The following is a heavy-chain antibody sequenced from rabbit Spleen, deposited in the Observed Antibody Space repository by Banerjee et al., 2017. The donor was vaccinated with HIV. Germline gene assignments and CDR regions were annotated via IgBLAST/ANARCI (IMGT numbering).Heavy chain of an antibody. V-gene: IGHV1S40*01. J-gene: IGHJ3*01. CDR1: GFSFSSNQY. CDR3: ARNYHSANNWFTRLDL. CDR2: IYFGGGGAT. Sequence: QSLEESGGDLVKPGASLTLTCTASGFSFSSNQYICWVRQAPGKGLEWIACIYFGGGGATYYATWAKGRFTISKTSSTSVTLQMTSLTAADTATYFCARNYHSANNWFTRLDLWGQGTLVTVS. D-gene: IGHD1-1*01.